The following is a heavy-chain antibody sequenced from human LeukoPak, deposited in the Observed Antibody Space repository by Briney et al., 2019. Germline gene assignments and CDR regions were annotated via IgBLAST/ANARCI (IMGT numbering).Heavy chain of an antibody. J-gene: IGHJ5*02. CDR2: ISLYNGNT. Sequence: GASGKLSCKASGSTFTSYGINCAGQAPGHRLEWMGWISLYNGNTKYAEKIQRRVTITTVTSTSTAYMELRSLSSDDTAVYYCARDQRGYGDSSGASKWIDPWGQGTLVTVSS. CDR1: GSTFTSYG. CDR3: ARDQRGYGDSSGASKWIDP. D-gene: IGHD4-17*01. V-gene: IGHV1-18*01.